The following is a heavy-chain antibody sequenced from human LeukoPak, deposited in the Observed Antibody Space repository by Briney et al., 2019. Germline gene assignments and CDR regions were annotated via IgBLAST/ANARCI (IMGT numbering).Heavy chain of an antibody. Sequence: ASVKVSCKASGYTFTSYYMHWVRQAPGQGLEWMGMINPSGGSTSYAQKFQGRVTMTRDASTSTVYMELSSLRSEDTAVYYCARESPPPGDYDDSSGPWYFDLCGRGTLVTVSS. V-gene: IGHV1-46*01. CDR1: GYTFTSYY. CDR2: INPSGGST. J-gene: IGHJ2*01. D-gene: IGHD3-22*01. CDR3: ARESPPPGDYDDSSGPWYFDL.